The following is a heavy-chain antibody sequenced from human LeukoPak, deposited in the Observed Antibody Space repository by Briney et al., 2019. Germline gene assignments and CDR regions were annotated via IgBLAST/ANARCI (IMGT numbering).Heavy chain of an antibody. Sequence: GESLKISCRGSGYNFRNYWIGWVRQMPGQGLEWMGVIYPGDSETRYSPSFQGQVIISADKSINTAYLQWSSLKASDTSMYYCASRFSGPPTTFDYWGQGTLVTVSS. V-gene: IGHV5-51*01. CDR2: IYPGDSET. D-gene: IGHD1-26*01. CDR1: GYNFRNYW. CDR3: ASRFSGPPTTFDY. J-gene: IGHJ4*02.